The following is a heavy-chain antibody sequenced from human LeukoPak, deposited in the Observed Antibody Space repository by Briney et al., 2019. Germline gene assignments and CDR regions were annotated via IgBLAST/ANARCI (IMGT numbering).Heavy chain of an antibody. CDR3: GGGDTYYDFWSGYCKYYFDY. J-gene: IGHJ4*02. CDR2: ISAYNGNT. V-gene: IGHV1-18*01. Sequence: ASVNVSCKASGYTFTSYGISWVRQAPGQGLEWMGWISAYNGNTNYAQKLQGRVTMTTDTSTSTAYMELGSLRSDDTAVSIFGGGDTYYDFWSGYCKYYFDYWGQGTLVTVSS. CDR1: GYTFTSYG. D-gene: IGHD3-3*01.